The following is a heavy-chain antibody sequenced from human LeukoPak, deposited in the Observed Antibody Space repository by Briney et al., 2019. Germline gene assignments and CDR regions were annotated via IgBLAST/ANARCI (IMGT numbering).Heavy chain of an antibody. CDR1: GGSISSGGYS. V-gene: IGHV4-30-4*07. J-gene: IGHJ5*02. Sequence: SETLSLTCAVSGGSISSGGYSWSWIRQPPGKGLEWIGYIYYSGITYYNPSLKSRVTISVDTSKNQFSLKLSSVTAADTAVYFCARRIATCFDPWGQGTLVTVSS. CDR2: IYYSGIT. D-gene: IGHD6-13*01. CDR3: ARRIATCFDP.